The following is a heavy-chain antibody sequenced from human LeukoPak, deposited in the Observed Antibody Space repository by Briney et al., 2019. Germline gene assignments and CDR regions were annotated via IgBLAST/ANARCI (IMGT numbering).Heavy chain of an antibody. CDR1: GYTLTELS. CDR2: FDPEDGET. J-gene: IGHJ4*02. Sequence: GASVKVPCKVSGYTLTELSMHWVRQAPGKGLEWMGGFDPEDGETIYAQKFQGRVTMTEDTSTDTAYMELSSLRSEDTAVYYCATLNSSPVSSGWRGGFEYWGQGTRVTVSS. V-gene: IGHV1-24*01. D-gene: IGHD6-19*01. CDR3: ATLNSSPVSSGWRGGFEY.